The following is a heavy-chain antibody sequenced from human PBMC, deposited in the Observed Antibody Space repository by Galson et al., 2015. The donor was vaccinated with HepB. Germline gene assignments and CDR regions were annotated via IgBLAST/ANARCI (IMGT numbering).Heavy chain of an antibody. CDR2: ISYDGSNK. D-gene: IGHD2-2*01. Sequence: SLRLSCAASGFTFSSYAMHWVRQAPGKGLEWVAVISYDGSNKYYADSVKGRFTISRDNSKNTLYLQMNSLRAEDTAVYYCARDGGEGDDIVVVPAAPFDYWGQGTLVTVSS. CDR3: ARDGGEGDDIVVVPAAPFDY. J-gene: IGHJ4*02. V-gene: IGHV3-30-3*01. CDR1: GFTFSSYA.